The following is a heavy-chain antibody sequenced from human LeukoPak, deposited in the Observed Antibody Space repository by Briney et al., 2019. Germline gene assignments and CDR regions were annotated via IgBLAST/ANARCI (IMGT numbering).Heavy chain of an antibody. CDR3: ASAGHYYDSSGYYLGY. V-gene: IGHV3-11*01. CDR2: ISSSGSTI. D-gene: IGHD3-22*01. CDR1: GFTFSDYY. Sequence: GGSLRLSCAASGFTFSDYYMSWLRQAPGKGLEWVSYISSSGSTIYYADSVKGRFTISRDNAKNSLYLQMNSLRAEDTAVYYCASAGHYYDSSGYYLGYWGQGTLVTVSS. J-gene: IGHJ4*02.